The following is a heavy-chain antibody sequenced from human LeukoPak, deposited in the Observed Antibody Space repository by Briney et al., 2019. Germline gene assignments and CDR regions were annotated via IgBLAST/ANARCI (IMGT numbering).Heavy chain of an antibody. Sequence: GGSLRLSCAASGFTFRSYGMSWVRQAPGKVLQWVSTMSATGSDIHHADSVKGRFTISRDNSKNTLYLQMNSLRAEDTAVYYCAKGRQHRFDYWGQGTLVTVSS. V-gene: IGHV3-23*01. J-gene: IGHJ4*02. CDR3: AKGRQHRFDY. CDR2: MSATGSDI. CDR1: GFTFRSYG. D-gene: IGHD6-13*01.